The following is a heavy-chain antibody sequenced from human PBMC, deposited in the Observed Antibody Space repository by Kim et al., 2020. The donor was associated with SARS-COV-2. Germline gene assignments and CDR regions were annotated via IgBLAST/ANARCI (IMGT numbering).Heavy chain of an antibody. D-gene: IGHD4-17*01. CDR3: ARETRDYGDLLVFDY. Sequence: SETLSRTCTVSGGSVSSGSYYWSWIRQPPGKGLEWIGYIYYSGSTNYNPSLKSRVTISVDTSKNQFSLKLSSVTAADTAVYYCARETRDYGDLLVFDYWGQGTLVTVSS. J-gene: IGHJ4*02. CDR1: GGSVSSGSYY. V-gene: IGHV4-61*01. CDR2: IYYSGST.